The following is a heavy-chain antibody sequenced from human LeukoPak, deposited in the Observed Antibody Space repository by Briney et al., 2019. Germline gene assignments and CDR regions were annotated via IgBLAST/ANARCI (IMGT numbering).Heavy chain of an antibody. CDR2: ISHSGSS. D-gene: IGHD3-22*01. V-gene: IGHV4-38-2*02. CDR1: GYSISSGYF. CDR3: ARDGYYYDGSFEY. J-gene: IGHJ4*02. Sequence: SETLSLTCAVSGYSISSGYFWAWIRQPPGRGLEWIGSISHSGSSYSKPSLKSRVIISVDTSNNQFSLKLTSVTAADTAAYYCARDGYYYDGSFEYWGQGIRVAVSS.